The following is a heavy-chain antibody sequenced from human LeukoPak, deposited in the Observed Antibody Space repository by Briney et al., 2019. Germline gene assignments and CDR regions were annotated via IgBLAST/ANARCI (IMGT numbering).Heavy chain of an antibody. Sequence: PSETLSLTCTVSGGSISSSSYYWGWNRQPPGKGLEWIGNIYNPSLKSRVTIAVDTSKNQFSLKLTSVTAADTAVYYCARHPSTRYDFWSPLDYWGQGTLVTVSS. D-gene: IGHD3-3*01. CDR2: I. CDR3: ARHPSTRYDFWSPLDY. V-gene: IGHV4-39*01. J-gene: IGHJ4*02. CDR1: GGSISSSSYY.